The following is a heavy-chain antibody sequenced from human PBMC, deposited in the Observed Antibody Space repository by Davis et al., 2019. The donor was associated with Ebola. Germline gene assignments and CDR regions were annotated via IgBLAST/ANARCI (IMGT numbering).Heavy chain of an antibody. D-gene: IGHD3-22*01. CDR3: ARDKFYYDSSGYGYYYGMDV. V-gene: IGHV3-21*01. Sequence: GESLKTSCAASVFTFSSYSMNWVRQAPGKGLEWVSSIGSSSSYIYYADSVKGRFTISSDNAKKSLYLHMNSLRAEDTAVYYCARDKFYYDSSGYGYYYGMDVWGQGTTVTVSS. CDR1: VFTFSSYS. J-gene: IGHJ6*02. CDR2: IGSSSSYI.